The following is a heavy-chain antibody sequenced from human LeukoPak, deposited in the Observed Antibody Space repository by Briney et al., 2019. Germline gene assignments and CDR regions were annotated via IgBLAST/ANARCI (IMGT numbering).Heavy chain of an antibody. D-gene: IGHD1-26*01. CDR2: IKQDGGEK. V-gene: IGHV3-7*05. CDR1: RFTFSNYW. Sequence: GGSLRLSCAASRFTFSNYWMSWVRQAPGKELEWVANIKQDGGEKNYVDSVKGRFTISRDNAKNSLYLQMNSLRVEDTAVYYCARDHLREGATGASEIWGQGTMVTVSS. CDR3: ARDHLREGATGASEI. J-gene: IGHJ3*02.